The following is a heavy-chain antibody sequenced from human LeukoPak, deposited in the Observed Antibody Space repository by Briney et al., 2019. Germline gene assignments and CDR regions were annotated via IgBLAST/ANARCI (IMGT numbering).Heavy chain of an antibody. D-gene: IGHD6-19*01. CDR1: GGSISSGSYH. V-gene: IGHV4-61*02. J-gene: IGHJ4*02. CDR2: IYTSVSP. CDR3: ARDTVAGNGFDY. Sequence: SQTLSLTCIVSGGSISSGSYHWSWIRQPAGKGLEWIGRIYTSVSPNYNPSLKRRVTISVDTSKNQFSLKLSSVTAADTAVYYCARDTVAGNGFDYWGQGTLVTVSS.